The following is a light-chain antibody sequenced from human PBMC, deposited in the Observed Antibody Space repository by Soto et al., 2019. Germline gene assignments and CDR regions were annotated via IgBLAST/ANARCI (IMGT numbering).Light chain of an antibody. CDR1: QSVSSSY. V-gene: IGKV3-20*01. CDR2: GAS. CDR3: QQYGSSIFT. Sequence: EIVLTQSPGTLSLSPGERATLSCRASQSVSSSYLAWYQQKPGQAPRHLIYGASSRATGIPDRFSGSGSGTDFPLTISRLEPEDFAVYYCQQYGSSIFTFCPGTKVDI. J-gene: IGKJ3*01.